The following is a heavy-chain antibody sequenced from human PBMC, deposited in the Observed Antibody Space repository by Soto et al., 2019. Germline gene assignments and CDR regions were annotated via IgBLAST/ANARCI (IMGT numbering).Heavy chain of an antibody. V-gene: IGHV3-48*04. Sequence: GGSLRLSCATAGFILSDCAMNWVRQAPGQGLEWVSYISSSSSVIDYADSVKGRFTVSRDNTSNSLYLHMNNLRAPDTPVYYYLRDPGGGSNWYYYWDGCGKGKRVNVYS. CDR3: LRDPGGGSNWYYYWDG. D-gene: IGHD7-27*01. CDR1: GFILSDCA. CDR2: ISSSSSVI. J-gene: IGHJ6*03.